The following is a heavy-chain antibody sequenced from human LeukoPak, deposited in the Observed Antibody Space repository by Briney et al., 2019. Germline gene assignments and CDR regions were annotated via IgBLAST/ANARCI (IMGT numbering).Heavy chain of an antibody. V-gene: IGHV1-69*13. D-gene: IGHD1-1*01. CDR3: ARDETGTYNYFDH. Sequence: SVTVSFKASGGTFNSYAISWVRQAPGQGLEWMGGVIPIFGTADYAQKFQSKVTITADESTSTAYMELRSLRSEDMAVYDCARDETGTYNYFDHWGQGTLVTVSS. CDR1: GGTFNSYA. J-gene: IGHJ5*02. CDR2: VIPIFGTA.